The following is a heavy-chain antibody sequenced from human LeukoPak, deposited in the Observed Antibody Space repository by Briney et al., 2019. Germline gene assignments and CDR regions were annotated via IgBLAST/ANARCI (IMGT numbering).Heavy chain of an antibody. D-gene: IGHD5-12*01. CDR3: AREVASAAFDY. CDR1: GFTFSGYW. CDR2: TKSDGSSA. Sequence: GGSLRLSCAASGFTFSGYWMHWVRQAPGKGLVWVSLTKSDGSSAMYADSVKGRFSISRDNAKNTLDLQMNSLRAEDTAVYFCAREVASAAFDYWGQGTPVTVSS. V-gene: IGHV3-74*03. J-gene: IGHJ4*02.